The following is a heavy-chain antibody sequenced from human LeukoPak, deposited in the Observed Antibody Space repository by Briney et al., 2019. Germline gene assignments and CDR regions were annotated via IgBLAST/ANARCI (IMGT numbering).Heavy chain of an antibody. CDR3: VREGAAAGISGAFDI. J-gene: IGHJ3*02. V-gene: IGHV6-1*01. Sequence: SQTVSLTCAISGHSHSSYSAAGPWIRQSRSRGLEWRGSTYYRSKWYNDYTVSVKSLMTINQDTSNNQFDLQLNSVTPEDTAVYYCVREGAAAGISGAFDIWGQGTMVTVSS. CDR1: GHSHSSYSAA. D-gene: IGHD6-13*01. CDR2: TYYRSKWYN.